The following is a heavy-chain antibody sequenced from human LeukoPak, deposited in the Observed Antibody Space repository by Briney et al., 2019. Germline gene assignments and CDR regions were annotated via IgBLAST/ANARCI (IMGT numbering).Heavy chain of an antibody. CDR3: ARDNWGSPWGWYFDL. J-gene: IGHJ2*01. D-gene: IGHD7-27*01. V-gene: IGHV6-1*01. CDR2: TWYRSKWFH. CDR1: GDSVSSNSAA. Sequence: SQTLSLTCAIFGDSVSSNSAAWNWIRQTPSRGLECLGKTWYRSKWFHDYAVSVKSRLTISADTSKNQFSLQLDSVTPDDTALYYCARDNWGSPWGWYFDLWGRGTLVTVSS.